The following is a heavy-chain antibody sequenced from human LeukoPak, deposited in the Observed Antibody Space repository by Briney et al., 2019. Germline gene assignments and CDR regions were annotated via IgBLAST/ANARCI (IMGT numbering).Heavy chain of an antibody. J-gene: IGHJ6*03. V-gene: IGHV3-30*18. Sequence: LTGRSLRLSCAASGFTFSSYDMHWVRQAPGKGLEWVALISYDGSNKYYADSVKGRFTISRDNSKNTLYLQMNSLRAEDTAVYYCAKGGSYTNYYYYYYMDVWGKGTTVTVSS. CDR3: AKGGSYTNYYYYYYMDV. CDR1: GFTFSSYD. CDR2: ISYDGSNK. D-gene: IGHD1-26*01.